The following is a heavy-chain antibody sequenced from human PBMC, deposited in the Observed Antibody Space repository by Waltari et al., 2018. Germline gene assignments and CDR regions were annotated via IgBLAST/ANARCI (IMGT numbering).Heavy chain of an antibody. J-gene: IGHJ4*02. CDR3: AHISLTYYDFWSGYFYFDY. Sequence: QITLKESGHTLVKPTQTLTLTCTFSGFSLSTSGVGVGWIRQPPGQALEWLALIYWNDDKRYSPSLKSRLTITKDTSKNQVVLTMTNMDPVDTATYYCAHISLTYYDFWSGYFYFDYWGQGTLVTVSS. CDR1: GFSLSTSGVG. CDR2: IYWNDDK. D-gene: IGHD3-3*01. V-gene: IGHV2-5*01.